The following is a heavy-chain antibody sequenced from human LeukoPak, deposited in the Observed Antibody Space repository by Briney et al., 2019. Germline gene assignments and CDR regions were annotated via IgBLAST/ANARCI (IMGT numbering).Heavy chain of an antibody. D-gene: IGHD6-13*01. CDR3: AKEQASAAVYPAFDY. J-gene: IGHJ4*02. V-gene: IGHV3-23*01. Sequence: GGSLRLSCAASGFTFSSAAMTWVRQAPGKGLEWVSLIASSGGSTYYADSVKGRFTISRDSSKKTLYLQMNSLRAEDTAVYYCAKEQASAAVYPAFDYWGQGILVTVSS. CDR2: IASSGGST. CDR1: GFTFSSAA.